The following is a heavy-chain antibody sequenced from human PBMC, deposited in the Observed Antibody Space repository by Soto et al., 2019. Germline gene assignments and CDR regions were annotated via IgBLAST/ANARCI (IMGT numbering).Heavy chain of an antibody. V-gene: IGHV3-23*01. D-gene: IGHD6-13*01. J-gene: IGHJ6*01. CDR1: GFNFNSYA. CDR3: AIDATRSGWYNCGMYV. CDR2: IRGSGGST. Sequence: EVQFLESGGGLVQPGGSLRLSCAASGFNFNSYAMTWVRQAPGKGLEWVSTIRGSGGSTYYADSVKGRFTISRVKSTHTLCLEMIRLWAEDTAVYYCAIDATRSGWYNCGMYVWGQGTGGLVSS.